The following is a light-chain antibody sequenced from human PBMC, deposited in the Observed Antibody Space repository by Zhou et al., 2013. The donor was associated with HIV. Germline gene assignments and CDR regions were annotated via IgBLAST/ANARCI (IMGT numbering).Light chain of an antibody. CDR1: QSVSSN. V-gene: IGKV3-11*01. CDR2: DTF. Sequence: EIVMTQSPATLSVSPGERATLSCRASQSVSSNLAWYQQKPGQAPRLLIYDTFNRATGIPARFSGSGSGTDFTLTISSLEPEDFAIYYCQQRSDWPITFGQGHGWRLN. J-gene: IGKJ5*01. CDR3: QQRSDWPIT.